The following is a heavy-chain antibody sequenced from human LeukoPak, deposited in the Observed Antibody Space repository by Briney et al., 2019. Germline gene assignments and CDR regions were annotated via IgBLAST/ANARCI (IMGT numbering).Heavy chain of an antibody. Sequence: SETLSLTCTVSGASISSSSYYWGWIRQPPGKGLEWLGSIYYNGDTYYNSSLKSRLTLSVDTSKNQCTLKLSPMTAADTALYYCARLRGYTSGNPGYRGQGSLVTVSS. CDR3: ARLRGYTSGNPGY. D-gene: IGHD5-18*01. CDR1: GASISSSSYY. CDR2: IYYNGDT. J-gene: IGHJ4*02. V-gene: IGHV4-39*01.